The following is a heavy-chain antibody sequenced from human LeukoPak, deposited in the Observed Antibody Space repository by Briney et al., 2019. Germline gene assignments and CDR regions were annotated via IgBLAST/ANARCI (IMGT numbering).Heavy chain of an antibody. V-gene: IGHV3-23*01. J-gene: IGHJ4*02. CDR2: ISGSGGST. D-gene: IGHD6-13*01. CDR1: GFTFSSYA. Sequence: PGGSLRLSCAASGFTFSSYAMSWVRQAPGKGLEWVSAISGSGGSTYYADSVKGRFTISRDNSKNTLYLQMNSLRAEDTAVYYRAKALYSSSWYHSHYFDYWGQGTLVTVSS. CDR3: AKALYSSSWYHSHYFDY.